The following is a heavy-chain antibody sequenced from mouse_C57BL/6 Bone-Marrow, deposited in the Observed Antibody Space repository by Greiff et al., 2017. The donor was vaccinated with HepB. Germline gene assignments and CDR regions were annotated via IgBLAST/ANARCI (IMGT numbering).Heavy chain of an antibody. V-gene: IGHV5-9*01. J-gene: IGHJ4*01. CDR2: ISGGGGNT. CDR3: ARDGYYPLYAMDY. CDR1: GFTFSSYT. D-gene: IGHD2-3*01. Sequence: EVQLVESGGGLVKPGGSLKLSCAASGFTFSSYTMSWVRQTPEKRLEWVATISGGGGNTYYPDSVKGRFTISRDNAKNTLYLQMSSLRSEDTALYYCARDGYYPLYAMDYWGQGTSVTVSS.